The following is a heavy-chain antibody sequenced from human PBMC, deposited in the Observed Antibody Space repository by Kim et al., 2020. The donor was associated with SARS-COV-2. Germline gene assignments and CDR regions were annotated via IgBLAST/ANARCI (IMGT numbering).Heavy chain of an antibody. D-gene: IGHD3-10*01. CDR3: ARAPREGSGSYYFDY. V-gene: IGHV4-59*01. J-gene: IGHJ4*02. Sequence: PSLTSRVTISVDTSKNQFSLKLSSVTAADTAVYYCARAPREGSGSYYFDYWGQGTLVTVSS.